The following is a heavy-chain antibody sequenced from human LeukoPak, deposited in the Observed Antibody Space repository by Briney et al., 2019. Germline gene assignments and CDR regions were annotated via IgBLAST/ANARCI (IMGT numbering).Heavy chain of an antibody. CDR2: IYYSKNT. J-gene: IGHJ4*02. CDR3: VSPRGFSYGYFDY. Sequence: NPSETLSLTCTVSGCSISSSSAYSGWIRQPPGKGLEWIGSIYYSKNTYYNPSLKRRVTISADTSKNQFSLTLGSVSATDTAVYYCVSPRGFSYGYFDYWGQGTLITVSS. D-gene: IGHD5-18*01. V-gene: IGHV4-39*01. CDR1: GCSISSSSAY.